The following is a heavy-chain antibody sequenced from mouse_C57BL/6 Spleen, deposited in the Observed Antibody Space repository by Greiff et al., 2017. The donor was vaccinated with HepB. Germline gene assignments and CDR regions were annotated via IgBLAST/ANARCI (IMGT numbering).Heavy chain of an antibody. Sequence: EVKLMESGGGLVKPGGSLKLSCAASGFTFSDYGMHWVRQAPEKGLEWVAYISSGSSTIYYADTVKGRFTISRDNAKNTLFLQMTSLRSEDTAMYYCARLREYGFDYWGQGTTLTVSS. CDR1: GFTFSDYG. D-gene: IGHD1-1*01. CDR3: ARLREYGFDY. V-gene: IGHV5-17*01. J-gene: IGHJ2*01. CDR2: ISSGSSTI.